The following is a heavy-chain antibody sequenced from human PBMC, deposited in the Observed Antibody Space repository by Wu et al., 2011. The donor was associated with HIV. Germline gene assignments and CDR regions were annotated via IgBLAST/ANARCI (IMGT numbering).Heavy chain of an antibody. J-gene: IGHJ6*03. V-gene: IGHV1-69*14. Sequence: QVQLVQSGAEVKKPGSSVKVSCKASGGTFSSYSIIWVRQAPGQGLEWMGGIIPIFGTANYAQKFQGRVTITADKSTSTAYMELSSLRSEDTALYYCARSGGPVPVDTQVYYYYYYMDVWGKGTTVTVSS. CDR3: ARSGGPVPVDTQVYYYYYYMDV. D-gene: IGHD2-2*01. CDR1: GGTFSSYS. CDR2: IIPIFGTA.